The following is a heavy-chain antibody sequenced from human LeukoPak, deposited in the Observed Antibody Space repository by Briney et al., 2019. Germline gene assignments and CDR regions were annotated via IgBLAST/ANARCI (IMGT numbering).Heavy chain of an antibody. CDR1: GFTFSTYE. V-gene: IGHV3-48*03. CDR3: ARGLVVAATPPYSYYGMDV. D-gene: IGHD2-15*01. CDR2: ISSSGSSI. J-gene: IGHJ6*04. Sequence: GGSLRLSCGASGFTFSTYEMNWVRQAPGKGLEWLSYISSSGSSIYSADSVKGRFTISRDNAKSSLYLQMNSLRAEDTAVYYCARGLVVAATPPYSYYGMDVWSKGTTVTVSS.